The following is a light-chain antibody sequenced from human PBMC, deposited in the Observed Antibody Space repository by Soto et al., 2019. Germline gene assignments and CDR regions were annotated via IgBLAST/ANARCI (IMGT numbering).Light chain of an antibody. CDR1: SSDVGGYNY. CDR2: EVS. V-gene: IGLV2-14*01. J-gene: IGLJ1*01. Sequence: QSALTQPASVSGSPGQSITISCTGTSSDVGGYNYVSWYQQHPGKAPKLMIYEVSNRPSGVSNRFSGSKSGNTASLTISGLQADDEADYYCCSYAGSFIYVFATGTKVTVL. CDR3: CSYAGSFIYV.